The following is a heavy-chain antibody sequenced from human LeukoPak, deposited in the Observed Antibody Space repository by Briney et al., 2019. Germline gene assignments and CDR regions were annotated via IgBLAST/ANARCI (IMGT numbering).Heavy chain of an antibody. CDR2: ISGSGSML. Sequence: GGSLRLSCAASGFTFSDYYMSWVRQDPGKGLEWVSYISGSGSMLHYADSVKGRSTISRDNAKNSLYLQMSTLRAEDTAVYYCARRPYSTSWYYFDYWGQGTLVTVSS. J-gene: IGHJ4*02. D-gene: IGHD6-13*01. CDR1: GFTFSDYY. CDR3: ARRPYSTSWYYFDY. V-gene: IGHV3-11*04.